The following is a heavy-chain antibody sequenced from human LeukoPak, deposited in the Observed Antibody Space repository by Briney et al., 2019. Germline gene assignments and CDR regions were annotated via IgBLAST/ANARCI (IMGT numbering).Heavy chain of an antibody. J-gene: IGHJ6*02. CDR2: IIPILGIA. CDR3: ARNSLVATIGYYYYYGMDV. D-gene: IGHD5-12*01. V-gene: IGHV1-69*04. Sequence: WASVKVSCKASGGTFSSYAISWVRQAPGQGLEWMGRIIPILGIANYAQKFQGRVTITADKSTSTAYMELSSLRSEDTAVYYCARNSLVATIGYYYYYGMDVWGQGTTVTVSS. CDR1: GGTFSSYA.